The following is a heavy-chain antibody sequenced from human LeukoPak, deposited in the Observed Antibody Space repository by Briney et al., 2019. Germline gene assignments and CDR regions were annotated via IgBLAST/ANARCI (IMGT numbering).Heavy chain of an antibody. D-gene: IGHD3-10*01. CDR2: IYSGGST. V-gene: IGHV3-53*01. Sequence: GGSLRLSCAASGFTFSSNYMRWVRQAPGKGLEWGSVIYSGGSTYYSDSVKGRFTISRDNTKNSLYLQMNSLRAEDTAVYYCAREFYGSEDYWGQGTLVTVSS. CDR1: GFTFSSNY. CDR3: AREFYGSEDY. J-gene: IGHJ4*02.